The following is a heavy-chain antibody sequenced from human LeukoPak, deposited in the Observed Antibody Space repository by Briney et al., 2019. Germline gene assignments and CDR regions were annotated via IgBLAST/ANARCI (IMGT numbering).Heavy chain of an antibody. J-gene: IGHJ6*02. Sequence: GGPLRLSCAASGFTFSDYYMSWIRQAPGKGLEWVSYISSSGSTIYYVDSVKGRFTISRDNAKNSLYLQMNSLRAEDTAVYYCARGKAAAARPYYYYYGMDVWGQGTTVTVSS. D-gene: IGHD6-13*01. V-gene: IGHV3-11*01. CDR3: ARGKAAAARPYYYYYGMDV. CDR1: GFTFSDYY. CDR2: ISSSGSTI.